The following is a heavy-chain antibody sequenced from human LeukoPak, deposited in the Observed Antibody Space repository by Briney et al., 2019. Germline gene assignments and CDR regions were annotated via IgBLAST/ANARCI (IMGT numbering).Heavy chain of an antibody. V-gene: IGHV4-39*07. CDR1: GGFISSSSYY. J-gene: IGHJ4*02. Sequence: SETLSLTCTVSGGFISSSSYYWGWIRQPPGKGLEWIGSMYYSARTSYNPSLESRVTISVDTSKNQFSLKLTSVTAADTAVYYCARSFLGSSSLDYWGQGTLVTVSS. D-gene: IGHD6-6*01. CDR2: MYYSART. CDR3: ARSFLGSSSLDY.